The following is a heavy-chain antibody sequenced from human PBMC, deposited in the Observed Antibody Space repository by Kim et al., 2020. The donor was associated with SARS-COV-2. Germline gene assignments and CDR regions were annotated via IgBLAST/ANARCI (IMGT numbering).Heavy chain of an antibody. J-gene: IGHJ6*02. CDR3: ARREGLSSHYYYYGMDV. V-gene: IGHV4-39*01. Sequence: SETLSLTCTVSGGSISSSSYYWGWIRQPPGKGLEWIGSIYYSGSTYYNPSLKSRVTISVDTSKNQFSLKLSSVTVADTAVYYCARREGLSSHYYYYGMDVWGQGTTVTVSS. CDR2: IYYSGST. CDR1: GGSISSSSYY. D-gene: IGHD1-26*01.